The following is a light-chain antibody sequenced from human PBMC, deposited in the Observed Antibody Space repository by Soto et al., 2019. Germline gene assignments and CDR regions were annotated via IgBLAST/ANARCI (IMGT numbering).Light chain of an antibody. CDR1: SSDVGGYNY. CDR3: CSYGGSFYV. Sequence: QSALTQPRSVSGSPEQSVTISCTGTSSDVGGYNYVSWYQQHPGKAPKLIIFDVSKRPSGVPDRFSGSKSGSTASLTISGLQAEDEADYYCCSYGGSFYVVGTGTKLTVL. J-gene: IGLJ1*01. V-gene: IGLV2-11*01. CDR2: DVS.